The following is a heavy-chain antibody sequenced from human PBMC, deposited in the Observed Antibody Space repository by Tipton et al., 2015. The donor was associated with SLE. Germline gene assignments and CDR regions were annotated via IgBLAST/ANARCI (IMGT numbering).Heavy chain of an antibody. J-gene: IGHJ4*02. D-gene: IGHD5-12*01. Sequence: LRLSCTVSGASISSSSYYWGWIRQPPGKGLEWIGSIYYSGSTYYNPSLKSRVTISVDTSKNQFSLKVSSVTAADTAVYYCARGPYSPGWVDYWGQGTLVTVSS. CDR3: ARGPYSPGWVDY. CDR1: GASISSSSYY. CDR2: IYYSGST. V-gene: IGHV4-39*07.